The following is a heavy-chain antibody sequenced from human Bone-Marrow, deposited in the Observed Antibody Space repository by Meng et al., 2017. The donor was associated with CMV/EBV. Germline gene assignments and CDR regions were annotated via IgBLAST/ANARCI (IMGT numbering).Heavy chain of an antibody. D-gene: IGHD3-3*01. V-gene: IGHV4-34*01. Sequence: LPLTCAVNGGSFSGYAWSWIRQPPGKGLEWIGEINHSGSTNYNPSLKSRLTISVDTSKNQFSLKLSSVTAADTAVYFCARGRFRHTYWGQGTLVTVSS. J-gene: IGHJ4*02. CDR3: ARGRFRHTY. CDR1: GGSFSGYA. CDR2: INHSGST.